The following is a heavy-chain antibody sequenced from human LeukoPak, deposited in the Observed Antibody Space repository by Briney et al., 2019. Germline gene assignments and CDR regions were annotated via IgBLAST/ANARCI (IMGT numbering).Heavy chain of an antibody. CDR2: IGHTGSIT. V-gene: IGHV3-48*01. D-gene: IGHD5-24*01. CDR1: GFTFSSYS. J-gene: IGHJ4*02. Sequence: GGSLRLSCAGSGFTFSSYSMNWVRHAPGKGLEWVSYIGHTGSITDYADSVKGRFTISRDNAKNSLYLQMNSLRAEDTAVYYCARVAREMATRVSDYWGQGTLVTVSS. CDR3: ARVAREMATRVSDY.